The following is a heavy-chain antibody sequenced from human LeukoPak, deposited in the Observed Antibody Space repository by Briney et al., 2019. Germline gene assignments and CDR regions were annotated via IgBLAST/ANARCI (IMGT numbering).Heavy chain of an antibody. Sequence: PGGSLRLSCAASGFTFSSYSMNWVRQAPGKGLEWVSSISSSSSYIYYADSVKGRFTISRDNAKNSLYLQMNSLRAEDTAVYYCARDRGLNYYGAGNYDYWGQGTLVTVSP. D-gene: IGHD3-10*01. CDR3: ARDRGLNYYGAGNYDY. CDR1: GFTFSSYS. CDR2: ISSSSSYI. V-gene: IGHV3-21*01. J-gene: IGHJ4*02.